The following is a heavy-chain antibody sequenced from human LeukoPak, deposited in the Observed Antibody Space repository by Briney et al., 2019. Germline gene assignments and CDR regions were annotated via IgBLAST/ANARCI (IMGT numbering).Heavy chain of an antibody. Sequence: PGGSLRLSCAGSGFTFSSYAMAWVRQAPGKGLEWVSAISGSGGSTYYADSVKGRFTISRDTSKNTLYLQMNRLRAEDTAVYYCAKDESIKVVANFEYWGQRTLVTVSS. CDR3: AKDESIKVVANFEY. CDR2: ISGSGGST. D-gene: IGHD2-15*01. J-gene: IGHJ4*02. V-gene: IGHV3-23*01. CDR1: GFTFSSYA.